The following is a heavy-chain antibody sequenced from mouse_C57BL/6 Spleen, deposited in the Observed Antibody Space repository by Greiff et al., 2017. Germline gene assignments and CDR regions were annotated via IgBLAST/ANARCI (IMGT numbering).Heavy chain of an antibody. D-gene: IGHD2-1*01. CDR2: IRSKSNNYAT. J-gene: IGHJ4*01. CDR1: GFSFNTYA. CDR3: VKGGGNYVGAMDY. V-gene: IGHV10-1*01. Sequence: EVKVVESGGGLVQPKGSLKLSCAASGFSFNTYAMNWVRQAPGKGLEWVARIRSKSNNYATYYADSVKDRFTISRDDSESMLYLQMNNLKTEDTAMYYCVKGGGNYVGAMDYWGQGTSVTVSS.